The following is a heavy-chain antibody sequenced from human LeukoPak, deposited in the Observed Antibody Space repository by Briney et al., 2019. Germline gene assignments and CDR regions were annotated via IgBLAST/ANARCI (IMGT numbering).Heavy chain of an antibody. J-gene: IGHJ4*02. D-gene: IGHD3-10*01. V-gene: IGHV3-33*06. CDR2: IWYDGVNK. Sequence: GGSLRLSCAASGFTFSNYGIHWVRQAPGKGLEWVAVIWYDGVNKFNSDSVKGRFTISRDNSKNTLYLQMNSLRAEDTAVYYCAKDWGHYYASGQGSYFDYWGQGTLVTVSS. CDR1: GFTFSNYG. CDR3: AKDWGHYYASGQGSYFDY.